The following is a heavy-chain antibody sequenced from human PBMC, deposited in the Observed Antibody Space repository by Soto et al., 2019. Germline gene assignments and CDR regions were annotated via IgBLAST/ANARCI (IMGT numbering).Heavy chain of an antibody. J-gene: IGHJ3*02. V-gene: IGHV1-69*02. Sequence: SVKVSCKASGGTFSSYTISWVRQAPGQGLEWMGRIIPILGIANYAQKFQGRVTITADKSTSTAYMELSSMRSEDTAVYYCARSVVVVAANAFDIWGQGTMVTVSS. CDR3: ARSVVVVAANAFDI. CDR2: IIPILGIA. CDR1: GGTFSSYT. D-gene: IGHD2-15*01.